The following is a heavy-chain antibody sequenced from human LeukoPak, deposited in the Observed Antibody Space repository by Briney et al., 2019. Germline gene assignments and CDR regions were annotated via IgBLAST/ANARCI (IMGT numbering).Heavy chain of an antibody. CDR2: LKSKGDDGAT. CDR3: ATGNRYYDSSGYYPYYFDY. Sequence: GGSLRLSCAGSGFTFSNAWMTWVRQAPGKGLEWVGRLKSKGDDGATDYAAPVKGRFTIPRDDSKSTLYLQMNSLKTEDTAVYYCATGNRYYDSSGYYPYYFDYWGQGTLVTVSS. D-gene: IGHD3-22*01. V-gene: IGHV3-15*01. CDR1: GFTFSNAW. J-gene: IGHJ4*02.